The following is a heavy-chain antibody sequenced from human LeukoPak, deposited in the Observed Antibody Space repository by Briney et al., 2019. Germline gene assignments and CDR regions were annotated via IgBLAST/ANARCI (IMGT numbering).Heavy chain of an antibody. V-gene: IGHV4-34*01. D-gene: IGHD3-10*01. CDR1: GGSFSGYC. CDR3: ARGHVLLWFGESKIFDY. Sequence: SETLSLTCAVYGGSFSGYCWSWIRQPPGKGLEWIGEINHSGSTNYNPSLKSRVTISVDTSKNQFSLKLSSVTAADTAVYYCARGHVLLWFGESKIFDYWGQGTLVTVSS. J-gene: IGHJ4*02. CDR2: INHSGST.